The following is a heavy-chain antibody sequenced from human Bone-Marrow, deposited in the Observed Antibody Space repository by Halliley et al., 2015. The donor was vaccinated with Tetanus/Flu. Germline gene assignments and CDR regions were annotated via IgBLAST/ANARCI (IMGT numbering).Heavy chain of an antibody. CDR2: ISPSSTYT. Sequence: SYISPSSTYTEYADSVKGRFSISRDNAKNSLYLQMNSLRVGDTAVYYCARVDTAMATTSDYFDYWGQGTLVTVSS. D-gene: IGHD5-18*01. J-gene: IGHJ4*02. V-gene: IGHV3-11*03. CDR3: ARVDTAMATTSDYFDY.